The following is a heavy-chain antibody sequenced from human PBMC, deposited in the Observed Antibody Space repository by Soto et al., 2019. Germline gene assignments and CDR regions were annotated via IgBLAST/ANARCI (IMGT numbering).Heavy chain of an antibody. J-gene: IGHJ4*02. D-gene: IGHD1-26*01. CDR2: IYTSGST. V-gene: IGHV4-4*07. CDR1: GGSISSYY. CDR3: ARGIRVGVGVGYFDY. Sequence: SETLSLTCTVSGGSISSYYWSWIRRPAGKGLEWIGRIYTSGSTNYNPSLKSRVTMSVDTSKNQFSLKLSSVTAADTAVYYCARGIRVGVGVGYFDYWGQGTLVTVSS.